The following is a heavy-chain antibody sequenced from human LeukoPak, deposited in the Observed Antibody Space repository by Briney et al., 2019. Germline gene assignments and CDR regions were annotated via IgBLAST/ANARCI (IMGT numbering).Heavy chain of an antibody. CDR2: IYYSGST. D-gene: IGHD1-1*01. J-gene: IGHJ4*02. CDR3: ARLFGTGTPFDY. CDR1: GGSISSSSYY. V-gene: IGHV4-39*07. Sequence: SETLSLTCTVSGGSISSSSYYWGWIRQPPGKGLEWIGSIYYSGSTYYNPSLKSRVTISVDTSKNQFSLKLRSVSAEDTAVYYCARLFGTGTPFDYWGQGTLVTVSS.